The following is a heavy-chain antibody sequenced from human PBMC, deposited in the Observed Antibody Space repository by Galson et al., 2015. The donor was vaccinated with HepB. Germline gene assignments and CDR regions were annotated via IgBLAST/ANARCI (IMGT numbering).Heavy chain of an antibody. CDR2: IYYSGST. J-gene: IGHJ5*02. D-gene: IGHD6-19*01. Sequence: SETLSLTCTVSGGSISSYYWSWIRQPPGKGLEWIGYIYYSGSTNYNPSLKSRVTISVDTSKNQFSLKLSSVTAADTAVYYCARSSGSVGGWFDPWGQGTLVTVSS. V-gene: IGHV4-59*01. CDR1: GGSISSYY. CDR3: ARSSGSVGGWFDP.